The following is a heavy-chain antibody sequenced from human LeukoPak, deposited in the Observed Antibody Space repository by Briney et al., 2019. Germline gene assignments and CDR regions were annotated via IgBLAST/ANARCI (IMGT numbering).Heavy chain of an antibody. V-gene: IGHV3-74*01. CDR2: INTDGSTT. J-gene: IGHJ4*02. CDR3: AKGKGKKPDIVVVPAASFDY. Sequence: HAGGSLRLSCAASGFTFSTYWMHWVRQSPGEGLVWVSRINTDGSTTSYADSVKGRFTISRDNAENTLYLQMNSLTAEDTAVYYCAKGKGKKPDIVVVPAASFDYWGQGTLVTVSS. CDR1: GFTFSTYW. D-gene: IGHD2-2*01.